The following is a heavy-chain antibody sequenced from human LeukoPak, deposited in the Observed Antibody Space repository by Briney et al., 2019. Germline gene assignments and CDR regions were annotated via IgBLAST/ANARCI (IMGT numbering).Heavy chain of an antibody. J-gene: IGHJ4*02. CDR2: IGGSGSST. CDR3: AKEGDAYGDYPGY. Sequence: GGSLRLSCAASGFTFSSYAMSWVRQAPGKGLEWVSAIGGSGSSTYYADSVKGWFTISRDNSKNTLYLQVNSLRAEDTAVYYCAKEGDAYGDYPGYWGQGTLVTVSS. V-gene: IGHV3-23*01. CDR1: GFTFSSYA. D-gene: IGHD4-17*01.